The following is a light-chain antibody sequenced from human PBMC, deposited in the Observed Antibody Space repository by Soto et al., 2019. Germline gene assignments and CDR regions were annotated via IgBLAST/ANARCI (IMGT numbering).Light chain of an antibody. CDR1: QSVSSN. Sequence: EILLTHSPGTLSLSPCERATLSFSASQSVSSNLAWDQQKPGQAPRLLIYGASSRATGIPARFSGSGSGTEFTLTISSLQSEDFAVYYCQQYDNWPRTFGQGTKVDIK. CDR2: GAS. CDR3: QQYDNWPRT. J-gene: IGKJ1*01. V-gene: IGKV3-15*01.